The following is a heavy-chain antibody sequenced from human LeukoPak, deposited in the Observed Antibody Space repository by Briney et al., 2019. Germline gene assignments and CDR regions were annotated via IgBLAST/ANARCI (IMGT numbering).Heavy chain of an antibody. J-gene: IGHJ5*01. CDR3: ASERGVTTVNWFDS. V-gene: IGHV4-4*07. CDR2: IFSNGRS. D-gene: IGHD4-17*01. Sequence: PSETLSLTCTVSGGSIGSYYWTWIRQPAGKRLEWIGRIFSNGRSNYDSSLESRVTMSVDTSKSQVSLNLSSVTAADTAVYYCASERGVTTVNWFDSWGPGTLVTVSS. CDR1: GGSIGSYY.